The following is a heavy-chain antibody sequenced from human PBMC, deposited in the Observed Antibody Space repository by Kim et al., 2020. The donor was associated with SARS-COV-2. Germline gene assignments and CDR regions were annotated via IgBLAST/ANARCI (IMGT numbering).Heavy chain of an antibody. D-gene: IGHD2-15*01. V-gene: IGHV1-3*01. J-gene: IGHJ4*02. CDR3: ARFRGGGSPLDY. Sequence: ASVKVSCKTSGYTFTSYAMYWVRQAPGQRLEWMGWINAGNGNTRYSQKFQGRVTITRDTSANTAYMELSSLRSEDTAVFYCARFRGGGSPLDYWGQGTLVTVSS. CDR2: INAGNGNT. CDR1: GYTFTSYA.